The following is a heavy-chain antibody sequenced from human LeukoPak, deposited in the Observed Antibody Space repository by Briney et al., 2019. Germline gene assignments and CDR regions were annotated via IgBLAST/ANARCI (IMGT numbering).Heavy chain of an antibody. CDR1: GGSFSGYY. Sequence: SETLSFTCAVYGGSFSGYYWSWIRQPPGKGLEWIGEINHSGSTNYNPSLKSRVTISVDTSRNQFSLRLSSVTAADTAVYYCVRSHYYDSSGSQNNWFDPWGQGTLVTVSS. D-gene: IGHD3-22*01. J-gene: IGHJ5*02. V-gene: IGHV4-34*01. CDR3: VRSHYYDSSGSQNNWFDP. CDR2: INHSGST.